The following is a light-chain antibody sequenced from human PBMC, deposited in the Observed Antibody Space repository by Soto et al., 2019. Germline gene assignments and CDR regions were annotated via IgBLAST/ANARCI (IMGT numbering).Light chain of an antibody. J-gene: IGKJ1*01. CDR2: GAS. V-gene: IGKV3-15*01. Sequence: EIVMTQSPATLSLSPGERATLSCRASESVSTNLAWYQQNAGQAPRLLIFGASTTATGIPARFSGSGSGTEFTLTISILQSEDFAVYYCQQYSIWRTFGQGTKVDI. CDR3: QQYSIWRT. CDR1: ESVSTN.